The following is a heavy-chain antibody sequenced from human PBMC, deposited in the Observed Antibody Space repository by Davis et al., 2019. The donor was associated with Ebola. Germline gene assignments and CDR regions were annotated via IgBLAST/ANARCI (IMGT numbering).Heavy chain of an antibody. CDR1: GYTFTNYA. D-gene: IGHD2-15*01. Sequence: AASVKVSCKASGYTFTNYAIHWVRQAPGQRLEWMGWINAGNGNTKYLQKFQGRVTITRDTSASTAYMELSSLRSEDTTVYYCARGLLFHLSYMDVWGQGTTVTVSS. CDR2: INAGNGNT. J-gene: IGHJ6*02. V-gene: IGHV1-3*01. CDR3: ARGLLFHLSYMDV.